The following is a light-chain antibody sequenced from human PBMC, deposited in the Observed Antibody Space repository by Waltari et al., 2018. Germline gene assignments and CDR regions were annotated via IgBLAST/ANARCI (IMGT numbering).Light chain of an antibody. J-gene: IGLJ3*02. CDR3: QTWDTAILL. Sequence: QLVLTQSPSASASLGASVKVTCTLSSGHTNNAIAWHQQQPERGPRFLVRINSDGSHKKGDGVPDRFSGSRSGTAFYLTISSLQSEDEGDYYCQTWDTAILLFGGGTKLSVL. CDR2: INSDGSH. CDR1: SGHTNNA. V-gene: IGLV4-69*01.